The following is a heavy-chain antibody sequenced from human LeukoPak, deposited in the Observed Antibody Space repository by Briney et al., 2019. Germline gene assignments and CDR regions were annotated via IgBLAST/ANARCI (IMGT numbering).Heavy chain of an antibody. CDR1: GGSISSGGYY. CDR3: ARGGDSSGYYYYAFDI. D-gene: IGHD3-22*01. Sequence: SQTLSLTCTVSGGSISSGGYYWSWIRQPPGKGLEWIGYIYHSGSTYYNPSLKSRVTISVDRSKNQFSLKLSSVTAADTAVYYCARGGDSSGYYYYAFDIWGQGTMVTVSS. V-gene: IGHV4-30-2*01. CDR2: IYHSGST. J-gene: IGHJ3*02.